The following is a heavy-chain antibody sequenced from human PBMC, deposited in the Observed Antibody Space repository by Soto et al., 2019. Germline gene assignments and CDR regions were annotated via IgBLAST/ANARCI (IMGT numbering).Heavy chain of an antibody. V-gene: IGHV1-46*03. CDR3: ARDYSGAAAGPPYEYDDFDI. D-gene: IGHD6-13*01. CDR1: GYTFTSYY. J-gene: IGHJ3*02. CDR2: INPSGGST. Sequence: ASVKVSCKASGYTFTSYYMHWVRQAPGQGLEWMGIINPSGGSTSYAQKFQGRVTMTRDTSTSTVYMELSSLRSEDTAVYYCARDYSGAAAGPPYEYDDFDIWGKGTMVTVSS.